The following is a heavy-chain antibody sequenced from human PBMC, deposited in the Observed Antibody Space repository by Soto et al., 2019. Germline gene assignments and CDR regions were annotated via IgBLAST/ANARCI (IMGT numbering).Heavy chain of an antibody. V-gene: IGHV1-8*01. CDR3: AREKGSSGFDS. D-gene: IGHD6-6*01. J-gene: IGHJ5*01. CDR2: MNPNSGNT. CDR1: GYTFTSYD. Sequence: QVQLVQSGAEVKKPGASVKVSCKASGYTFTSYDINWVRQATGQGLEWMGWMNPNSGNTGYAQKFQGRVTMTRNTSRCTDYLDLCGLRSEDTTVYYCAREKGSSGFDSGGQGTLVTVTS.